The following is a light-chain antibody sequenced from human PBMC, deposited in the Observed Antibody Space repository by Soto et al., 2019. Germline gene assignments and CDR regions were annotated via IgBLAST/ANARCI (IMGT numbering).Light chain of an antibody. V-gene: IGKV3-11*01. Sequence: EIVLTQSPATLSLSPGERATLSCTASQSVSSYLAWYQQKPGQAPRLLIYDASNRATGIPARFSGSGSGTDFTLTISSLEPEDFAVYYCQQYESSPPSYTFGQGTKLEIK. CDR2: DAS. CDR3: QQYESSPPSYT. J-gene: IGKJ2*01. CDR1: QSVSSY.